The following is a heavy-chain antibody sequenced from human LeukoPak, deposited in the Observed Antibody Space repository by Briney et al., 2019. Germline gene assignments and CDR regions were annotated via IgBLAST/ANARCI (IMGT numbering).Heavy chain of an antibody. J-gene: IGHJ4*02. V-gene: IGHV3-7*04. CDR1: GGSISSNSYY. CDR2: IKEDGSDQ. Sequence: ETLSLTCTVSGGSISSNSYYWGWVRQAPGKGLEWVANIKEDGSDQYYVDSVKGRFTISRDNPNNLLYLQMNGLRDEDTAVYYCARDGVSDDWGQGTLVTVSS. D-gene: IGHD3-16*01. CDR3: ARDGVSDD.